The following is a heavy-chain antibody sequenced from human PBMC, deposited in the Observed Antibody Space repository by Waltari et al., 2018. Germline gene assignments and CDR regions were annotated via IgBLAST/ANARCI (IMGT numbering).Heavy chain of an antibody. V-gene: IGHV4-59*01. CDR3: ARGGVDIVATRDEPQYYFDY. Sequence: QVQLQESGPGLVKPSETLSLTCTVSGGSISSYYWSWIRQPPGQGLEWIGYIYYSGSTNYNPSLKSRVTISVDTSKNQFSLKLSSVTAADTAVYYCARGGVDIVATRDEPQYYFDYWGQGTLVTVSS. CDR2: IYYSGST. CDR1: GGSISSYY. J-gene: IGHJ4*02. D-gene: IGHD5-12*01.